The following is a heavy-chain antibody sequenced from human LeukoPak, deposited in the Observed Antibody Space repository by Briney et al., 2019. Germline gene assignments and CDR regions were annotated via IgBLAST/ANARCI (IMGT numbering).Heavy chain of an antibody. CDR2: ISSSSSYI. J-gene: IGHJ3*02. V-gene: IGHV3-21*01. CDR3: ARDLLSDHGAFDI. Sequence: GGSLRLSCAASGFTFSSYSMNWVRQAPGKGLEWVSSISSSSSYIYYADSVKGRFTISRDNAKSSLYMQMNSLRAEDTAVYYCARDLLSDHGAFDIWGQGTMVTVSS. CDR1: GFTFSSYS. D-gene: IGHD1-14*01.